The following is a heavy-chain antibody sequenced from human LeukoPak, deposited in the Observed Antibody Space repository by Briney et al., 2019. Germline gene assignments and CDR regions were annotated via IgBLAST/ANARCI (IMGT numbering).Heavy chain of an antibody. J-gene: IGHJ4*02. D-gene: IGHD3-9*01. V-gene: IGHV1-24*01. CDR1: GDTLTELS. CDR2: FDPEHGEM. CDR3: ATGGPWDLLKY. Sequence: ASVKVSCKVSGDTLTELSTHWVRQAPGKGLEWMGGFDPEHGEMIYAQKPQGRVTMTEDRSTDTAYMELSSLRSEDTAVYYCATGGPWDLLKYWGQGTLVTVSS.